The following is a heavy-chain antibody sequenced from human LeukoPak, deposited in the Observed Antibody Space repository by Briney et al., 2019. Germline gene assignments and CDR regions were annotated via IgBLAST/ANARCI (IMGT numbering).Heavy chain of an antibody. CDR1: GGSISSYY. D-gene: IGHD6-6*01. V-gene: IGHV4-59*01. CDR3: ARVRSIAALSDY. J-gene: IGHJ4*02. Sequence: SETLSLTCTVSGGSISSYYWSWIRQPPGKGLEWIGYIYYSGSTNYNPSLKSRVTISVDTSKNQFSLKLSSVTSADTAVYYCARVRSIAALSDYWGQGTLVTVSS. CDR2: IYYSGST.